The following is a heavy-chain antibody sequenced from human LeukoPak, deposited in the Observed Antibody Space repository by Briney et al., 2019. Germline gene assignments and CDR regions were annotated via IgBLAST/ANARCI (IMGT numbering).Heavy chain of an antibody. J-gene: IGHJ3*01. CDR1: GFTFSDYY. CDR2: ISNSGNTI. V-gene: IGHV3-11*04. D-gene: IGHD3-22*01. Sequence: PGGSLRLSCAASGFTFSDYYMSWIRQAPGKGLEWVSYISNSGNTIYYAASVKGRFTISRNNTKNSLYLQMNSLRAETTAVYYGSAREGYYDSSDCYSSWAFNVWGQGTMVTVSS. CDR3: SAREGYYDSSDCYSSWAFNV.